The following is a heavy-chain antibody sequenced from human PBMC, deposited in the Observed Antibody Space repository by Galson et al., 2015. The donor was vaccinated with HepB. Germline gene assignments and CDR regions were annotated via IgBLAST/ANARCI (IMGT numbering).Heavy chain of an antibody. J-gene: IGHJ3*02. D-gene: IGHD3-9*01. CDR2: INPNSGVT. CDR3: ARTRLGDPFDI. V-gene: IGHV1-2*02. CDR1: GYTFTGYY. Sequence: SVKVSCKASGYTFTGYYVYWVRQAPGQGLEWMGWINPNSGVTDYAQKFQGRVTMARDTSISTAYMELSSLRSDDTAVYYCARTRLGDPFDIWGQGTMVTVSS.